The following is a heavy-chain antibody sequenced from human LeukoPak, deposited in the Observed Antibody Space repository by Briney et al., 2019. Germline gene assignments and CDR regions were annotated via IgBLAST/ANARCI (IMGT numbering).Heavy chain of an antibody. J-gene: IGHJ5*02. CDR1: GYTFTGYY. Sequence: ASVKVSCKASGYTFTGYYMHWVRQAPGQGLEWMGWINPNSGGTNYAQKFQGRVTMTRDTSISTAYMELSRLRSDDTAVYYCARNQPYCSSTSCYSVNWFDPWGQGTLVTVSS. V-gene: IGHV1-2*02. D-gene: IGHD2-2*01. CDR3: ARNQPYCSSTSCYSVNWFDP. CDR2: INPNSGGT.